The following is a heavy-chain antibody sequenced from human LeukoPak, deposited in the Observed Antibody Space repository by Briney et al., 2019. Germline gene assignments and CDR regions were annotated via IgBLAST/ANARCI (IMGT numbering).Heavy chain of an antibody. D-gene: IGHD6-19*01. Sequence: KPSETLSLTCTVSGGSISSYYWSWIRQPPGRGLEWIGYIYYSGSTNYNPSLKSRVTISVDTSKNQFSLKLSSVTAADTAVYYCARETVAGRENWGQGTLVTVSS. CDR1: GGSISSYY. J-gene: IGHJ4*02. V-gene: IGHV4-59*01. CDR2: IYYSGST. CDR3: ARETVAGREN.